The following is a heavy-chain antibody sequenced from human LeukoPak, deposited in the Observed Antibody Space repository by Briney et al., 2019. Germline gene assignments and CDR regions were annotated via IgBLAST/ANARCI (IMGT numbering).Heavy chain of an antibody. D-gene: IGHD3-22*01. J-gene: IGHJ4*02. V-gene: IGHV3-48*04. Sequence: GGSLRLSCAASGFTFSSYSMNWIRQAPGKGLEWVSYISSSGSTMYYADSVKGRFTISRDNAKNSLYLQMNSLRAEDTAVYYCARDYYDSSGYYYLDYFDYWGQGTLVTVSS. CDR2: ISSSGSTM. CDR1: GFTFSSYS. CDR3: ARDYYDSSGYYYLDYFDY.